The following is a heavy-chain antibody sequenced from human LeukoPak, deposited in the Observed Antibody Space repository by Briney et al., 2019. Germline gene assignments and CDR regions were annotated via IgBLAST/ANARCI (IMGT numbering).Heavy chain of an antibody. Sequence: SETLSLTCAVSGDSIIGSYWSWIRQAPGKGLEWIGYIYYSVDTDYNPSLKSRVTISVDMSKKQISLRLTSVTAADTAVYYCARRRYYDSSGYNPTYYLDYWGQGILVTVSS. D-gene: IGHD3-22*01. V-gene: IGHV4-59*01. CDR3: ARRRYYDSSGYNPTYYLDY. J-gene: IGHJ4*02. CDR2: IYYSVDT. CDR1: GDSIIGSY.